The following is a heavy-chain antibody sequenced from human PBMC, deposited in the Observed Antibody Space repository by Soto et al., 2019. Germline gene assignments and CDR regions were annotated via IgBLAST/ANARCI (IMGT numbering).Heavy chain of an antibody. D-gene: IGHD7-27*01. CDR2: IYDSGNT. Sequence: SETLSLTCGVSGDSVTTYKWWTWVRQTPGRGLEWIGEIYDSGNTRYNPSLRSRVTISKDTSKNQLSLKLNSVTVADTAVYYCATCQLGEYYYAMDMWGQGTTVTVSS. V-gene: IGHV4-4*02. CDR1: GDSVTTYKW. J-gene: IGHJ6*02. CDR3: ATCQLGEYYYAMDM.